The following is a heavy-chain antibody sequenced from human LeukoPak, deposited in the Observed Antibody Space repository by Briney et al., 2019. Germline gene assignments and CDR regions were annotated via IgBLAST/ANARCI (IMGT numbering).Heavy chain of an antibody. Sequence: PGGSLRLSCAASGFTFSSYSMNWVGKVPGKGLEWVSYISSSSSTIYYADSVKGRFTISRDNAKNSLYLQMNSLRAEDTAVYYCARGSSSSWGLNWFDPWGQGTLVTVSS. V-gene: IGHV3-48*04. D-gene: IGHD6-13*01. CDR2: ISSSSSTI. CDR3: ARGSSSSWGLNWFDP. CDR1: GFTFSSYS. J-gene: IGHJ5*02.